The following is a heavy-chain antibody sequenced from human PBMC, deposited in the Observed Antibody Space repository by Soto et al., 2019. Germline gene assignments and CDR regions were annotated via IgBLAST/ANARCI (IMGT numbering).Heavy chain of an antibody. J-gene: IGHJ4*02. CDR2: INTDGSIT. CDR3: ARDTNGLHY. D-gene: IGHD2-8*01. V-gene: IGHV3-74*01. CDR1: GLIFSNYK. Sequence: EVQLVESGGGLVQPGGPLRLSCAASGLIFSNYKMHWVRQPPGKGLVWVSRINTDGSITDYADSVKGRFTVSRDNAKNTMYLQMNSLRAEDTAVYYCARDTNGLHYWGQGTLVTVSS.